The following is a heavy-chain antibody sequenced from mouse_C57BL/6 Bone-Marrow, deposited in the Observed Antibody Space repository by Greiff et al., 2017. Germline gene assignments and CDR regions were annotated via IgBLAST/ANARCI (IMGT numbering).Heavy chain of an antibody. Sequence: VQLQESGAELVKPGASVKISCKASGYAFSSYWMNWVKQRPGKGLEWIGQIYPGDGDTNYNGKFKGKDTLTADKSSSTAYMQLSRLTSEDSAVYFCAREGLRWDFDVWGTGTTVTVAS. V-gene: IGHV1-80*01. CDR2: IYPGDGDT. J-gene: IGHJ1*03. CDR3: AREGLRWDFDV. D-gene: IGHD2-4*01. CDR1: GYAFSSYW.